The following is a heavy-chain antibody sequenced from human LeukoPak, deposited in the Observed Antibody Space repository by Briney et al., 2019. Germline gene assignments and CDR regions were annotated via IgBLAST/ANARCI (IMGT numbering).Heavy chain of an antibody. J-gene: IGHJ4*02. CDR2: IYSGGST. D-gene: IGHD3-10*01. CDR1: GFTVSSNY. V-gene: IGHV3-66*01. CDR3: ARGPSDGSGSYFN. Sequence: PGGSLRLSCAASGFTVSSNYMSWVRQAPGKGLEWVSVIYSGGSTYYADSVKGRFTISRDNSKNTLYLQMNSLRAEDTAVYYCARGPSDGSGSYFNWGQGTLVTVSS.